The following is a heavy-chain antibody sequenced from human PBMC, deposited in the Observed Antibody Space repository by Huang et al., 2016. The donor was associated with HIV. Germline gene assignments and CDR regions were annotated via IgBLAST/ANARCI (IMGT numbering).Heavy chain of an antibody. CDR2: LNPNSGKT. J-gene: IGHJ4*02. CDR1: GYIVSNYD. CDR3: ARLTSGWYQDY. Sequence: QVQLVQSGPEVKKPGASVKVSCQTSGYIVSNYDINWVRQAPGQGLQWMGWLNPNSGKTAYGQNFQGRVTLTRSTSTGAAYMVLNSLASQDTAVYYCARLTSGWYQDYWGQGTLVTVSS. D-gene: IGHD6-19*01. V-gene: IGHV1-8*01.